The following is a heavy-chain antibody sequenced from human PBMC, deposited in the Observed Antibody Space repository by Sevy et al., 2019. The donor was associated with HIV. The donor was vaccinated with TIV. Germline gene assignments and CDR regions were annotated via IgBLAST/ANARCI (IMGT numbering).Heavy chain of an antibody. CDR3: AKGYCSGGSCPRDYYYYGMDV. J-gene: IGHJ6*02. Sequence: GGSLRLSCAASGFTFTSYAMNWVRQAPGKGLDWVSSISGSGRSTYYADSVEGRFTISRDNSKNTLSLQMNSLRADDPAVYYWAKGYCSGGSCPRDYYYYGMDVWGQGTTVTVSS. CDR2: ISGSGRST. CDR1: GFTFTSYA. D-gene: IGHD2-15*01. V-gene: IGHV3-23*01.